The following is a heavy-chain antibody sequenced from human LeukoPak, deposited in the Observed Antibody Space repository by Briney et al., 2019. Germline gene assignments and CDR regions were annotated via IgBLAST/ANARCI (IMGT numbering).Heavy chain of an antibody. CDR1: GFTFSSHW. D-gene: IGHD6-19*01. V-gene: IGHV3-7*01. Sequence: GGSLSLSCAASGFTFSSHWMNWVRQAPGKGLEWVANIKQDGSEKYYVDSVKGRFTISRDNAKNSLYLQMNSLRPDDMAVYYCVRDVGYTSGWYGNWFDPWGQGTLVTVSS. J-gene: IGHJ5*02. CDR2: IKQDGSEK. CDR3: VRDVGYTSGWYGNWFDP.